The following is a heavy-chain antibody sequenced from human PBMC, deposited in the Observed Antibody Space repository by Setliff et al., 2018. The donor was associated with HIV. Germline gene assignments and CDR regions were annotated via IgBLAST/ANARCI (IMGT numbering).Heavy chain of an antibody. CDR3: ATRTFGSGRFDP. CDR1: GGSISSYD. J-gene: IGHJ5*02. D-gene: IGHD3-16*01. Sequence: SETLSLTCTVSGGSISSYDWSWIRQPPGKGLEWIGYIYYSGSTNYNPSLKSRVTISVDTSKDQFSLKLSSVTAADTAVYYCATRTFGSGRFDPWGKGTLVTVSS. CDR2: IYYSGST. V-gene: IGHV4-59*01.